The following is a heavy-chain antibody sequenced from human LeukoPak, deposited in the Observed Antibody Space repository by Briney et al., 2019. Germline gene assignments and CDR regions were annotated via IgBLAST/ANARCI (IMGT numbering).Heavy chain of an antibody. Sequence: GGSLRLSCAASGFTFSNAWMSWVRQAPGKGLEWVGRIKSKTGGGTTEYAAPVKGRFTISREHSKDTVFLKMNSLKTEDTAVYYCTVDIRGSVWYWGQGTLVTVSS. CDR1: GFTFSNAW. J-gene: IGHJ4*02. V-gene: IGHV3-15*05. CDR3: TVDIRGSVWY. D-gene: IGHD6-25*01. CDR2: IKSKTGGGTT.